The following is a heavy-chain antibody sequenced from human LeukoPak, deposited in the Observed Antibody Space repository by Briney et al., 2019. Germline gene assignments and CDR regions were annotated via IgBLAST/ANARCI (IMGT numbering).Heavy chain of an antibody. J-gene: IGHJ5*02. V-gene: IGHV4-31*03. D-gene: IGHD6-19*01. CDR1: GGSISSGGYS. CDR3: ARHAIPPGIAVAGPAKPFDP. CDR2: IYYSGST. Sequence: PSETLSLTCTVSGGSISSGGYSWSWIRQHPGKGLEWIGYIYYSGSTYYNPSLKSRVTISVDTSKNQFSLKLSSVTAADTAVYYCARHAIPPGIAVAGPAKPFDPWGQGTLVTVSS.